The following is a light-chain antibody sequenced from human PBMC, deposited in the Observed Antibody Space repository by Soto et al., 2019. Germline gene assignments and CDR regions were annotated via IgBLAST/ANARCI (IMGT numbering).Light chain of an antibody. J-gene: IGLJ3*02. V-gene: IGLV1-40*01. CDR2: GNS. CDR3: QSYDSSLSGWV. CDR1: SSNIGAGYN. Sequence: QSVLTQPPSVSGAPGQRVTISCTGCSSNIGAGYNVHWYQQLPGTAPKLLIYGNSNRPSGVPYRFSGSKSGTSASLAITGLQAEDEADYYCQSYDSSLSGWVFGGGTKLTVL.